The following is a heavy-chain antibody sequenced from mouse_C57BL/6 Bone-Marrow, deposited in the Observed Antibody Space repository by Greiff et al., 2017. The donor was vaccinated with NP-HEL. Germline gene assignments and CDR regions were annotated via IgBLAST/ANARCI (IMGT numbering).Heavy chain of an antibody. CDR1: GFTFSDYY. CDR2: INYDGSST. J-gene: IGHJ1*03. Sequence: EVQLVESEGGLVQPGSSMKLSCTASGFTFSDYYMAWVRQVPEKGLEWVANINYDGSSTYYLVSLKSRFIISRDNAKNILYLQMSSLKSEDTATYYCARDDLYFDVWGTGTTVTVSS. CDR3: ARDDLYFDV. V-gene: IGHV5-16*01.